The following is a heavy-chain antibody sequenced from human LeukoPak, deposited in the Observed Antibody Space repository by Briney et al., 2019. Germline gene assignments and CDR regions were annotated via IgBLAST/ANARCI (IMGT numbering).Heavy chain of an antibody. Sequence: SVKVSCKASGGTLNSYAISWVRQAPGQGLEWMGGIIPIFGTANYAQKFQGGVTITADESTSTPYMALSSLRSEDTAVYYCASRYCSGGRCDSSYYYYYGMDVWGQGTTVTVSS. J-gene: IGHJ6*02. CDR3: ASRYCSGGRCDSSYYYYYGMDV. CDR1: GGTLNSYA. D-gene: IGHD2-15*01. CDR2: IIPIFGTA. V-gene: IGHV1-69*13.